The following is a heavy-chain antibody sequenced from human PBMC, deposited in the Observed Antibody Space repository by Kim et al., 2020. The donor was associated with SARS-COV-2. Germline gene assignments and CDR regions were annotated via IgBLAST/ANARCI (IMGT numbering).Heavy chain of an antibody. CDR2: INHSGST. J-gene: IGHJ6*03. D-gene: IGHD2-2*01. V-gene: IGHV4-34*01. CDR3: ARGVVPAAPVQAYYYYMDV. Sequence: SETLSLTCAVYGGSFSGYYWSWIRQPPGKGLEWIGEINHSGSTNYNPSLKSRVTISVDTSKNQFSLKLSSVTAADTAVYYCARGVVPAAPVQAYYYYMDVWGKGTTVTVSS. CDR1: GGSFSGYY.